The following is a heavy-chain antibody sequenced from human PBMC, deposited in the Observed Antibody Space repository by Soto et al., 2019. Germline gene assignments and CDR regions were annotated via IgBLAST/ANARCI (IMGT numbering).Heavy chain of an antibody. D-gene: IGHD6-19*01. J-gene: IGHJ4*02. Sequence: EVLLVQSGGGLVQPGGSLRLSCVASGFTFNTYWMHWVRQDPGKGLLWVSHINSDGKSTNYAESVRGRFTISRDNTKSTLYWERNSLRVEDTAVYYCARGKWLVPDFWGQGALVTVSS. V-gene: IGHV3-74*01. CDR1: GFTFNTYW. CDR3: ARGKWLVPDF. CDR2: INSDGKST.